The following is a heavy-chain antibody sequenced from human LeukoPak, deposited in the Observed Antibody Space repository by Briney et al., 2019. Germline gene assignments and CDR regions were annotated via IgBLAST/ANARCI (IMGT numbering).Heavy chain of an antibody. CDR3: ATILTGYYLIDY. CDR1: GFTFSSYS. J-gene: IGHJ4*02. CDR2: ISSSSSCI. V-gene: IGHV3-21*01. D-gene: IGHD3-9*01. Sequence: GGSLRLSCAASGFTFSSYSMNWVRQASGKGLEWVSSISSSSSCIYYADSVKGRFTISRDNAKNSLYLQMNSLRAEDTAVYYCATILTGYYLIDYWGQGTLVTVSS.